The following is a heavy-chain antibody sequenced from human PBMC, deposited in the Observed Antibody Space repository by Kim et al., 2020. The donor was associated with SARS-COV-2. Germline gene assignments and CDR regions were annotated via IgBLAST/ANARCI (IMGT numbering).Heavy chain of an antibody. Sequence: ASVKVSCKASGYTFTSYAMNWVRQAPGQGLEWMGWINTNTGNPTYAQGFTGRFVFSLDTSVSTAYLQISSLKAEDTAVYYCARDQTIAVAGTRNAPQYYFDYWGQGTLVTVSS. CDR1: GYTFTSYA. CDR3: ARDQTIAVAGTRNAPQYYFDY. J-gene: IGHJ4*02. V-gene: IGHV7-4-1*02. D-gene: IGHD6-19*01. CDR2: INTNTGNP.